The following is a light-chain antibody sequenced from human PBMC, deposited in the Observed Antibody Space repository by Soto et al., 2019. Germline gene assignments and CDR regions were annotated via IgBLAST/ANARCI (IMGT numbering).Light chain of an antibody. Sequence: DIQMTQSPSSLSASVGDRVTITCRASQSISSYLNWYQQKPGKAPKLLIYAASSLQSGVPSRFSGSGSGTDFTLTISSLQPEDFATYYCQQSRGTFGQGTKLEIK. CDR3: QQSRGT. CDR2: AAS. CDR1: QSISSY. V-gene: IGKV1-39*01. J-gene: IGKJ2*02.